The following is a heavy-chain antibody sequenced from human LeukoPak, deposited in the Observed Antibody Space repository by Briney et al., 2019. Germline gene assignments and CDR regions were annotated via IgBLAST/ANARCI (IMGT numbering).Heavy chain of an antibody. D-gene: IGHD3-22*01. J-gene: IGHJ3*02. CDR3: AKEEYYYDSSGYFDAFDI. V-gene: IGHV1-69*01. CDR2: IIPIFGTA. Sequence: SVKVSCKASGGTSSSYAISWVRQAPGQGLEWMGGIIPIFGTANYAQKFQGRVTITADESTSTAYMELSSLRSEDTAVYYCAKEEYYYDSSGYFDAFDIWGQGTMVTVSS. CDR1: GGTSSSYA.